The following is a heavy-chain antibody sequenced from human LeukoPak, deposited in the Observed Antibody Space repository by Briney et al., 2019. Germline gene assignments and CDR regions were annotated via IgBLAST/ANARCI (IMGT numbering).Heavy chain of an antibody. CDR1: GGTFSSYA. CDR3: AREAMVRGDYYYGMDV. CDR2: IIPIFGTA. J-gene: IGHJ6*04. Sequence: ASVKVSCKASGGTFSSYAISWVRQAPGQGREWMGGIIPIFGTANYAQRFQGRVTITADESTSTAYMELSSLRSGDTAVYYCAREAMVRGDYYYGMDVWGKGTTVTVSS. V-gene: IGHV1-69*01. D-gene: IGHD3-10*01.